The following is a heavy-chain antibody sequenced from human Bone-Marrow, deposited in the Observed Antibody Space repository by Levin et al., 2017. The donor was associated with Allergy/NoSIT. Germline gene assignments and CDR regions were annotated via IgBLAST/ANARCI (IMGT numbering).Heavy chain of an antibody. Sequence: GGSLRLSCAASGFTFSSYSMNWVRQAPGKGLEWVSYISSSSSTIYYADSVKGRFTISRDNAKNSLYLQMNSLRAEDTAVYYCARDLGIFALWFGETLEHEYWGQGTLVTVSS. CDR1: GFTFSSYS. D-gene: IGHD3-10*01. V-gene: IGHV3-48*01. CDR2: ISSSSSTI. J-gene: IGHJ4*02. CDR3: ARDLGIFALWFGETLEHEY.